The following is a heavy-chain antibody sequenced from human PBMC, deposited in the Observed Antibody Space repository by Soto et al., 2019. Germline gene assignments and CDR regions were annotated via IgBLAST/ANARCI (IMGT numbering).Heavy chain of an antibody. J-gene: IGHJ6*02. CDR1: GGSISSSY. V-gene: IGHV4-59*01. Sequence: QVQLQESGPGLVKPSETLSLSCAVSGGSISSSYWSWLRQPPGKGLEWIAYIYSSGSTNYNPSLKSRVSISVDTSKNQFSLKLRSVTAADTAVYYCARGTSCSGGSCYTPYYYGMDVWGQGTTVTVSS. CDR3: ARGTSCSGGSCYTPYYYGMDV. CDR2: IYSSGST. D-gene: IGHD2-15*01.